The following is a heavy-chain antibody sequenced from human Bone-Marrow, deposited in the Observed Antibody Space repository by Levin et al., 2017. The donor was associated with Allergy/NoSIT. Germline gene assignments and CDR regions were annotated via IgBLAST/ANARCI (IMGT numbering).Heavy chain of an antibody. V-gene: IGHV3-30*04. CDR3: AMIAAAPTFLDY. J-gene: IGHJ4*02. D-gene: IGHD6-13*01. CDR1: GFTFSSYA. CDR2: ISYDGSNK. Sequence: GGSLRLSCAASGFTFSSYAMHWVRQAPGKGLEWVAVISYDGSNKYYADSVKGRFTISRDNSKNTLYLQMNSLRAEDTAVYYCAMIAAAPTFLDYWGQGTLVTVSS.